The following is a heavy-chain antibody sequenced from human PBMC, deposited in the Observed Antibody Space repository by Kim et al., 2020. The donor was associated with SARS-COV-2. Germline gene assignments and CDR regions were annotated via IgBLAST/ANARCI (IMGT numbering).Heavy chain of an antibody. Sequence: SETLSLTCTVSGGSVSSGSYYWSWIRQPPGKGLEWIGYIYYSGSTNYNPSLKSRVTISVDTSKNQFSLKLSSVTAADTAVYYCASVGGWFGELLWGYYYGMDVWGQGTTVTVSS. V-gene: IGHV4-61*01. CDR2: IYYSGST. J-gene: IGHJ6*02. CDR1: GGSVSSGSYY. D-gene: IGHD3-10*01. CDR3: ASVGGWFGELLWGYYYGMDV.